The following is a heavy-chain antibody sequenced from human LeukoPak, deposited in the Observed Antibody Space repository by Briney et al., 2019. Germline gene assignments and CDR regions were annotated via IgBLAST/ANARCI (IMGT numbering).Heavy chain of an antibody. CDR2: IYYSGST. Sequence: SETLSLTCTVSGGSISSSSYYWGWIRRPPGKGLEWIGSIYYSGSTYYNPSLKSRVTISVDTSKNQFSLKLSSVTAADTAVYHCAREFVSCWFDPWGQGTLVTVSS. D-gene: IGHD3-10*01. J-gene: IGHJ5*02. CDR1: GGSISSSSYY. V-gene: IGHV4-39*07. CDR3: AREFVSCWFDP.